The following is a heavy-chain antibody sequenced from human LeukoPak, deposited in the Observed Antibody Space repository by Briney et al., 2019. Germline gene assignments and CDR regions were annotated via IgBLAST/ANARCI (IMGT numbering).Heavy chain of an antibody. D-gene: IGHD5-18*01. CDR2: ISSSSSYI. CDR1: GLTVSSNY. CDR3: ARGVDTAMRFLWYFDY. V-gene: IGHV3-21*01. J-gene: IGHJ4*02. Sequence: GGSLRLSCAASGLTVSSNYMSWVRQAPGKGLEWVSSISSSSSYIYYADSVKGRFTISRDNAKNSLYLQMNSLRAEDTAVYYCARGVDTAMRFLWYFDYWGQGTLVTVSS.